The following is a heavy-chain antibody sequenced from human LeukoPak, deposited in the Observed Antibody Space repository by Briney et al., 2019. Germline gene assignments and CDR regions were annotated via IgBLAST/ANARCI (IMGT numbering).Heavy chain of an antibody. J-gene: IGHJ5*02. V-gene: IGHV4-39*01. CDR2: IYYSGST. CDR1: GGSISSSSYY. CDR3: VRHPPRPPRELWWPPRFDP. D-gene: IGHD2-21*01. Sequence: PSETLSLTCTVSGGSISSSSYYWGWIRQPPGNGLEWIGSIYYSGSTYYNPSPKGRIIISVDTSKNQFSLKLSSVTAADTAVYYCVRHPPRPPRELWWPPRFDPWGQGTLVTVSS.